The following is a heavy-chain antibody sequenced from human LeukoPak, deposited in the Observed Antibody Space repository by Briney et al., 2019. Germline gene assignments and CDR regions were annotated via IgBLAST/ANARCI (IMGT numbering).Heavy chain of an antibody. V-gene: IGHV3-73*01. D-gene: IGHD1-1*01. CDR3: TRQATTTFNP. CDR1: GFSFSGSA. CDR2: IRSETNDYAT. J-gene: IGHJ5*02. Sequence: GGSLRLSCAASGFSFSGSAIHWVRQASGRGLEWVGRIRSETNDYATTYAESVKGRFTISRDESKKTAYLQMNSLKNEDTAVYYCTRQATTTFNPWGQGTLVTVSA.